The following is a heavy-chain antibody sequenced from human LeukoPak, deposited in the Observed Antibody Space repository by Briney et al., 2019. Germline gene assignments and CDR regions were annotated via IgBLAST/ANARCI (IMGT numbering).Heavy chain of an antibody. CDR2: INSNTGGP. CDR1: GGTFSSYA. CDR3: ARYLSGYDYFDC. D-gene: IGHD5-12*01. J-gene: IGHJ4*02. V-gene: IGHV1-2*02. Sequence: ASVKVSCKASGGTFSSYAISWVRQAPGQGLEWMGWINSNTGGPKYAQRSQGRVTMTRDTSISTVYMELNTLISDDTAIYYCARYLSGYDYFDCWGQGTLVTVSS.